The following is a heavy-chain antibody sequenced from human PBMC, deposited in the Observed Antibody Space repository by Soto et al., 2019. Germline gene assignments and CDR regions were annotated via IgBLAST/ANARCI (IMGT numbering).Heavy chain of an antibody. CDR3: ARVSWREKYGMDV. CDR2: ITFSGNTV. V-gene: IGHV3-11*01. Sequence: GGSLRLSGAASGFTFSDSYMSWIRQAPGKGLEWISYITFSGNTVYYADSLKGRFTISRDNAKNSLYLQMNRLRAEDTAVYYCARVSWREKYGMDVWGQGTTVTVSS. CDR1: GFTFSDSY. J-gene: IGHJ6*02.